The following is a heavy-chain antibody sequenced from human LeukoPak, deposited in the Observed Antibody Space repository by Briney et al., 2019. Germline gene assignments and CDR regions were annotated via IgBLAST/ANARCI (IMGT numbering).Heavy chain of an antibody. CDR3: ARAPRPYLWSGYCEY. J-gene: IGHJ4*02. V-gene: IGHV3-7*01. D-gene: IGHD3-3*01. CDR1: GFTFSTYW. CDR2: IKQDGSVE. Sequence: PGGSLRLSCAASGFTFSTYWMSWVRQAPGKGLEWVANIKQDGSVEYYVDSVKGRFTISRDNAKNSLYLQINSLRGEDTAVYYCARAPRPYLWSGYCEYWGQGTRVTVSS.